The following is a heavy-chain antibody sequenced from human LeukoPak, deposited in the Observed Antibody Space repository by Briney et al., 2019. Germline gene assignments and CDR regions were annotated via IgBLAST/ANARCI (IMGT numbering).Heavy chain of an antibody. CDR2: IYSGGST. J-gene: IGHJ4*02. D-gene: IGHD3-10*01. CDR1: GFTVSSNY. Sequence: GGSLRLSCAASGFTVSSNYMSWVRQTPGKGLEWVSVIYSGGSTYYADSVKGRFTISRDNSKNTLYLQMNSLRAEDTAVYYCARDGSGTKLFDYWGQGTLVTVS. CDR3: ARDGSGTKLFDY. V-gene: IGHV3-53*01.